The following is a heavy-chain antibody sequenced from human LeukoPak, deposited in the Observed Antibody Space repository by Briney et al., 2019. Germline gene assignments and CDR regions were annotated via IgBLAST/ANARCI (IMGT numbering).Heavy chain of an antibody. J-gene: IGHJ4*02. D-gene: IGHD3-16*01. V-gene: IGHV1-18*01. Sequence: GTSVKVSCKASGYTFTSYGISWVRQAPGQGLRWMGWINTYNGNTIYAQKLQGRVTMTTDTSTSTAYMELRSLRSDDTAVYYCARGGPAARLITFGGVTDYWGQGTLVTVSS. CDR2: INTYNGNT. CDR3: ARGGPAARLITFGGVTDY. CDR1: GYTFTSYG.